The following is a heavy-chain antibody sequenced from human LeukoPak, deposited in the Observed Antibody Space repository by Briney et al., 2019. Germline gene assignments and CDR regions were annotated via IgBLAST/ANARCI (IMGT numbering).Heavy chain of an antibody. V-gene: IGHV3-74*01. Sequence: PGGSLRLSCAASGFTFSSYWMHWVRQAPGKGLVWVSRISTDGRSTNSADSVKGRFTISRDNAKNTLYLQMNSLRAEDTAVYYCVREYSSSSGRAFDIWGQGTMVTVSP. CDR1: GFTFSSYW. J-gene: IGHJ3*02. D-gene: IGHD6-6*01. CDR3: VREYSSSSGRAFDI. CDR2: ISTDGRST.